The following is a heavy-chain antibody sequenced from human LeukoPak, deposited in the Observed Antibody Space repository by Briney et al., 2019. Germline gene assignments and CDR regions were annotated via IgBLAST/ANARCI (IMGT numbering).Heavy chain of an antibody. J-gene: IGHJ5*02. V-gene: IGHV3-30*18. D-gene: IGHD1-26*01. CDR3: AKVLVGATEFPS. CDR1: RFTFSSYD. Sequence: GGSLRLSCAASRFTFSSYDMHWVRQAPGKGPEWVAIISYDGTNKYYADSVKGRFTISRDNSKNTLFLQMNSLRAEDTAVYYCAKVLVGATEFPSWGQGTLVTVSS. CDR2: ISYDGTNK.